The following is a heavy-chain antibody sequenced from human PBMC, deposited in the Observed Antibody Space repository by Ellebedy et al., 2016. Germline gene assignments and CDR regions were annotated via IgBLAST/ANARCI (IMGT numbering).Heavy chain of an antibody. CDR1: GFTFTTYA. J-gene: IGHJ4*02. V-gene: IGHV3-23*01. D-gene: IGHD6-19*01. CDR2: LVPSGSST. CDR3: ARDKGSGWYFFDY. Sequence: GGSLRLXXAASGFTFTTYAMSWVRQAPGKGLEWVAGLVPSGSSTYYGDSVKGRFTISSDNSRNTLHLQMNSLRAEDTALYYCARDKGSGWYFFDYWGQGTLVTVSP.